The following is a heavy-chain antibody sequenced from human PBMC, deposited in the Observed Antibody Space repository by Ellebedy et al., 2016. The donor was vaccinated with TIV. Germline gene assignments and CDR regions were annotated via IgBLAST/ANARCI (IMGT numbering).Heavy chain of an antibody. V-gene: IGHV5-51*01. J-gene: IGHJ3*02. CDR3: ARQFEFGRGTVTTRDAFDI. CDR2: IYPGDSDT. Sequence: GESLKISCKGSGYSFTSHWIGWVRQMPGKGLEWMGIIYPGDSDTRYSPSFQGQVTISADKSISTAYLQWSSLKASDTAMYYCARQFEFGRGTVTTRDAFDIWGQGTMVTVSS. D-gene: IGHD4-17*01. CDR1: GYSFTSHW.